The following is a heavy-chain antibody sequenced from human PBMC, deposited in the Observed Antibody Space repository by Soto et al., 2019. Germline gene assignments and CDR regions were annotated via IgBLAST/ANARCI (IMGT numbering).Heavy chain of an antibody. Sequence: PSETLSLTCTVSGGSISSYYWSWIRQPPGKGLEWIGYIYYSGSTNYNPSLKSRVTISVDTSKNQFSLKLSSVTAADTAVYYCARASYYDFWSGDYYYYYMDVWVKGTTVTVSS. CDR1: GGSISSYY. V-gene: IGHV4-59*01. D-gene: IGHD3-3*01. CDR3: ARASYYDFWSGDYYYYYMDV. CDR2: IYYSGST. J-gene: IGHJ6*03.